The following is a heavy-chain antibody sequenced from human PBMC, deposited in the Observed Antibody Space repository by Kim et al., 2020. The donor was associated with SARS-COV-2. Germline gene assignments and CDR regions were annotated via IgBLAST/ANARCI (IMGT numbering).Heavy chain of an antibody. CDR3: TRVPVIRGSWWDAFDI. Sequence: GGSLRLSCAASGFTFSDSAIHWVRQAPGRGLEWVACIRSKANSYATAYAASGKGSFTISRDDSKNTAFLQMNSLKIEDTAVYYCTRVPVIRGSWWDAFDIWGQGTMVTVSA. V-gene: IGHV3-73*01. CDR1: GFTFSDSA. CDR2: IRSKANSYAT. J-gene: IGHJ3*02. D-gene: IGHD6-13*01.